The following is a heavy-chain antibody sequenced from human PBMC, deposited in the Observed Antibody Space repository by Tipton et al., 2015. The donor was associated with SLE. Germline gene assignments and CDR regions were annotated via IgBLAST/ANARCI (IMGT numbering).Heavy chain of an antibody. CDR3: FLGGSYYKEDHYFDY. Sequence: SLRLSCAASGFTFSSYSMNWVRQAPGKGLEWVSYISSSSSTIYYADSVKGRFTISRDNAKNSLYLQMNSLRAEDTAVYYCFLGGSYYKEDHYFDYWGQGTLVTVSS. D-gene: IGHD1-26*01. J-gene: IGHJ4*02. CDR1: GFTFSSYS. V-gene: IGHV3-48*01. CDR2: ISSSSSTI.